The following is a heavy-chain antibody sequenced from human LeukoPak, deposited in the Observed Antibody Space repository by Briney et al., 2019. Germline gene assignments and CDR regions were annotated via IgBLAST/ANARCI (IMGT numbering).Heavy chain of an antibody. CDR3: ASGLSSGIDY. V-gene: IGHV3-21*01. CDR1: GFTFSSYS. J-gene: IGHJ4*02. CDR2: ISSSSRYI. Sequence: GGSLRLSCAASGFTFSSYSMNWVRQAPGKGLEWVSSISSSSRYIYYADSVKGRFTISRDNAKNSLYLQMNSLRAEDTAVYYCASGLSSGIDYWGQGTLVTVSS. D-gene: IGHD6-19*01.